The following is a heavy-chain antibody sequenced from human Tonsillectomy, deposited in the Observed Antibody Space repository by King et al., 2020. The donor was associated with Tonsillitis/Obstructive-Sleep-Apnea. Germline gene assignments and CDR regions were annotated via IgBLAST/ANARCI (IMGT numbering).Heavy chain of an antibody. CDR1: GFSLSTRGVG. D-gene: IGHD3-22*01. CDR2: IYWDDDK. J-gene: IGHJ4*02. Sequence: TLKESGPTLAKPTQTLTLTCTFSGFSLSTRGVGVGWIRQPPGKALEWLALIYWDDDKRYSPSLQCRLTITKDTTKNQVVLTMTNMDPVDTAAYYCVHSYDHDSSGYLNYFDYWGQGTLVTVSP. CDR3: VHSYDHDSSGYLNYFDY. V-gene: IGHV2-5*02.